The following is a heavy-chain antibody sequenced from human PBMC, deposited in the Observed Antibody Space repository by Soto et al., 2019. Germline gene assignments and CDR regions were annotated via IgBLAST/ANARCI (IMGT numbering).Heavy chain of an antibody. CDR2: LYSSGST. J-gene: IGHJ6*02. Sequence: LAVRCSGSGDSIRDYSWRWIRQPAGKRLEWIGRLYSSGSTKSNPSLKSRVTMSADTSKNQLSLSLRSVTAADTAIYYCARMYNSGFYRPEGDYYFYGMDVWGQGTMVTVSS. CDR1: GDSIRDYS. V-gene: IGHV4-4*07. CDR3: ARMYNSGFYRPEGDYYFYGMDV. D-gene: IGHD6-19*01.